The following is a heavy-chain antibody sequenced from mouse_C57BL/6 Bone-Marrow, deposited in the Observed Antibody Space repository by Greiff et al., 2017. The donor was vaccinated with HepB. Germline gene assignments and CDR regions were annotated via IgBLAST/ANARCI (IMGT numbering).Heavy chain of an antibody. CDR3: TAGYYGSNYAMDD. Sequence: VQLQQSGAELVRPGASVKLSCTASGFTINDYYMHWVKQRPEQGLEWIGRIDPEDGDTEYAPKFQGKATMTADTSSNTAYLQLSSLTSEDTAVYYCTAGYYGSNYAMDDWGKGTTVTVSS. V-gene: IGHV14-1*01. CDR1: GFTINDYY. CDR2: IDPEDGDT. D-gene: IGHD1-1*01. J-gene: IGHJ4*01.